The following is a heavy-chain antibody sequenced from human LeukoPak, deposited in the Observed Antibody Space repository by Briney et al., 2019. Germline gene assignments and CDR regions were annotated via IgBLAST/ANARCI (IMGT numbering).Heavy chain of an antibody. J-gene: IGHJ4*02. V-gene: IGHV3-21*01. CDR3: ATSAVYEVDY. CDR1: GFTVSTKY. Sequence: SGGSLRLSCVASGFTVSTKYMTWVRQAPGKGLEWVSSITSSSNYIYYADSVKGRFTISRDNAKNSLYLQMNSLRAEDTAVYYCATSAVYEVDYWGQGTLVTVSS. CDR2: ITSSSNYI. D-gene: IGHD1-14*01.